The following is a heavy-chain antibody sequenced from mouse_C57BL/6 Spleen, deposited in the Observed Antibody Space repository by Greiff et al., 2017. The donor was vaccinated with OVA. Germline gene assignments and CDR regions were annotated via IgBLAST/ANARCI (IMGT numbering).Heavy chain of an antibody. CDR2: IDPTDSET. J-gene: IGHJ4*01. D-gene: IGHD4-1*01. CDR1: GYTFTSYW. Sequence: QVQLQQPGAELVRPGSSVKLSCKASGYTFTSYWMHRVKQRPIQGLEWIGNIDPTDSETNYTPQFKDKATLTVDKSSSTAYLQLSSLTSEDSAVYYCAPLTGALDDWGQGTSGTVSS. V-gene: IGHV1-52*01. CDR3: APLTGALDD.